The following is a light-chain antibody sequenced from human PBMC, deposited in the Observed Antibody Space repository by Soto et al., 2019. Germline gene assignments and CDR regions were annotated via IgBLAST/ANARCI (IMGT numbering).Light chain of an antibody. CDR1: SSNIGGNS. CDR2: DDN. J-gene: IGLJ1*01. V-gene: IGLV1-51*01. CDR3: GSWDSSLSAYV. Sequence: VLTQPPSVSAAPGQKVTISCSGSSSNIGGNSVSWYQQLPGTAPKLLIYDDNKRPSGIPDRFSGSKSGTSATLGITGFQTGDEADYYCGSWDSSLSAYVFGTGTKVPS.